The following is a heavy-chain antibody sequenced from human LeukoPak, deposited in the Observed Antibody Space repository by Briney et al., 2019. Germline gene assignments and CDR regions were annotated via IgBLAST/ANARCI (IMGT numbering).Heavy chain of an antibody. V-gene: IGHV1-8*02. Sequence: ASVKVSCKASGYTFTSYDINWVRQATGQGLEWMGWMNPNSGNTGYAQKFQGRVTMTRDMSTSTVYMELSSLRSEDTAVYYCARAGGLGSESYYFGVGAFDIWGQGTMVTVSS. CDR2: MNPNSGNT. CDR3: ARAGGLGSESYYFGVGAFDI. J-gene: IGHJ3*02. D-gene: IGHD3-10*01. CDR1: GYTFTSYD.